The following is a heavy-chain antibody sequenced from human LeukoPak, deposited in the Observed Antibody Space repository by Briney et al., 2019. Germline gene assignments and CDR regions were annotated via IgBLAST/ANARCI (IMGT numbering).Heavy chain of an antibody. CDR2: IAYTGTI. Sequence: GGSLRLSCAASGFTFISYAMNWVRQAPGKGLEWVSYIAYTGTIHYADSVKGRFTISRDDAKNSLYLHMNSLRAEDTAVYYCTRDPRALDYWGQGTLITVSS. V-gene: IGHV3-48*01. CDR1: GFTFISYA. CDR3: TRDPRALDY. J-gene: IGHJ4*02.